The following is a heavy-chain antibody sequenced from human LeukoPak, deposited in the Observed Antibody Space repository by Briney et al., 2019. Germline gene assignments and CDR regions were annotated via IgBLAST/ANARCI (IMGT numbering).Heavy chain of an antibody. Sequence: SETLSLTCAVYGGSFSGYYWSWIRQPPGKGLEWIGEINHSGSTNYNPSLKSRVTISVDTSKNQFSLKLSSVTAADTAVYYCASAGAVAGTPFDPWGQGTLVTVSS. D-gene: IGHD6-19*01. CDR2: INHSGST. CDR3: ASAGAVAGTPFDP. CDR1: GGSFSGYY. V-gene: IGHV4-34*01. J-gene: IGHJ5*02.